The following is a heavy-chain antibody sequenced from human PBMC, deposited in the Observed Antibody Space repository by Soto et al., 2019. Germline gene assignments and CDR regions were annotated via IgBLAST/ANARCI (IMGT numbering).Heavy chain of an antibody. J-gene: IGHJ6*02. CDR1: GYTFTSYG. V-gene: IGHV1-18*01. CDR3: ARVLYSSSWFNYYYGMDV. CDR2: ISAYIGNT. D-gene: IGHD6-13*01. Sequence: ASVKVSCKASGYTFTSYGISWVRQAPGQGLEWMGWISAYIGNTNYAQKLQGRVTMTTDTSTSTAYMELRSLRSDDTAVYYCARVLYSSSWFNYYYGMDVWGQGTTVTVSS.